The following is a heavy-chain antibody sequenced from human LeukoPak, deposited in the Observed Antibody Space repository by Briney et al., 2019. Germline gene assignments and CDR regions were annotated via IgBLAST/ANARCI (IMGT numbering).Heavy chain of an antibody. V-gene: IGHV4-59*12. Sequence: SETLSLTCTVSGGPISSYYWSWIRQPPGKVLEWIGYIYYSGSTNYNPSLKSRVTISVDTSKNQFSLKLSSVTAAATAVYSCARDPAFGVTAAAPGYFDYWGQGTLVTVSS. CDR3: ARDPAFGVTAAAPGYFDY. D-gene: IGHD2-21*02. J-gene: IGHJ4*02. CDR1: GGPISSYY. CDR2: IYYSGST.